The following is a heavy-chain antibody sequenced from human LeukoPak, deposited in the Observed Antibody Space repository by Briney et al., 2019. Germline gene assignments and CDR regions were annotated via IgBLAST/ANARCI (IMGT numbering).Heavy chain of an antibody. D-gene: IGHD3-3*01. V-gene: IGHV3-23*01. CDR2: ISGSGGST. CDR1: GFTFSSYA. Sequence: GGSLRLSCAASGFTFSSYAMSWVRQAPGEGLEWVSAISGSGGSTYYADSVKGRFTISRDNSKNTLYLQMNSLRAEDTAVYYCAKGDLYYDFWSGYYGYWGQGTLVTVSS. CDR3: AKGDLYYDFWSGYYGY. J-gene: IGHJ4*02.